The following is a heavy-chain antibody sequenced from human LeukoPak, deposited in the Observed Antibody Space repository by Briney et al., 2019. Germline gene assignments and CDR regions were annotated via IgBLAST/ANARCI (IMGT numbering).Heavy chain of an antibody. CDR3: ARGGRFLWFGGDF. CDR2: ISSSGSVI. J-gene: IGHJ4*02. V-gene: IGHV3-48*03. CDR1: GFTFSSYE. D-gene: IGHD3-10*01. Sequence: PGGSLRLSCAASGFTFSSYEMSWVRQAPGKGLEWVSYISSSGSVIYYADSVKGRFTTSRDNAKNSLYLQMNSLRAEDTAVYYCARGGRFLWFGGDFWGPGTLVTVSS.